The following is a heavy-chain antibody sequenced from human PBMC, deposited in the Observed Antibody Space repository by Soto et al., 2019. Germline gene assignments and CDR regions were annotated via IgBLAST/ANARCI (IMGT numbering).Heavy chain of an antibody. V-gene: IGHV3-30*18. Sequence: QVQLVESGGGVVQPGRSLRLSCAASGFTFSTYGMHWVRQAAGKGLEWVAVIAYDGSNKYYADSVKGRFTISRDNSKNTLYLQMHSLRPEDTAVYYCANDTPPSLDYYYDSSGYYDYWGRGTLVTVSS. D-gene: IGHD3-22*01. CDR1: GFTFSTYG. J-gene: IGHJ4*02. CDR3: ANDTPPSLDYYYDSSGYYDY. CDR2: IAYDGSNK.